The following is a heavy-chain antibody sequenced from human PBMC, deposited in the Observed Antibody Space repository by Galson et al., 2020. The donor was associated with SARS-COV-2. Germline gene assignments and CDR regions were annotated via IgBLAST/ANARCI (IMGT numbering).Heavy chain of an antibody. CDR2: INPNTGGT. D-gene: IGHD5-12*01. CDR1: GYTFTGYY. CDR3: ARDHHYSGFDYDFDY. V-gene: IGHV1-2*02. J-gene: IGHJ4*02. Sequence: ASVKVSCKASGYTFTGYYVHWVRRAPGQGLEWMGWINPNTGGTNYAQKFQGRVTMTRDTSISTAYMDLSRLRSDDTAVYYCARDHHYSGFDYDFDYWGQGTLVTVSS.